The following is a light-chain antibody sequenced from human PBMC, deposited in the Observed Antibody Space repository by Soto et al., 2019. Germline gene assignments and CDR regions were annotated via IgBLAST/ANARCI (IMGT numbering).Light chain of an antibody. CDR2: AAS. CDR1: QSVSDS. Sequence: DLQMTQSPSSLSASVGARVTITCRANQSVSDSLSWYQQKPGKVPKLLIYAASSLRSGVPTRISGSGSGTDFTLTISSLQPEDFATYYCHQSYSTPLTFGRGTKVDIK. CDR3: HQSYSTPLT. J-gene: IGKJ4*01. V-gene: IGKV1-39*01.